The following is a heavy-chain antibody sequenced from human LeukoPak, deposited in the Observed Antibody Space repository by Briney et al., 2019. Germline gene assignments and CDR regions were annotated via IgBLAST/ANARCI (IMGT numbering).Heavy chain of an antibody. CDR1: GGSFSGYY. CDR3: ARGTLQRRYYYYYGMDV. D-gene: IGHD2-2*01. J-gene: IGHJ6*02. Sequence: PSETLSLTCAVYGGSFSGYYWSWIRQPPGKGLEWIGEINHSGSTNYNPSLKSRVTISVDTSKNQFSLKLSSVTAADTAVYYCARGTLQRRYYYYYGMDVWGQGTTVAVSS. CDR2: INHSGST. V-gene: IGHV4-34*01.